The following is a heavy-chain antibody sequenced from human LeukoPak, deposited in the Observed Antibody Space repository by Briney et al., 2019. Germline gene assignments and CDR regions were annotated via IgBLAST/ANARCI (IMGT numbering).Heavy chain of an antibody. CDR2: ISRTGNSI. Sequence: LSLTCAVSGGSVSSNNWWIWVRQPPGKGLEWISYISRTGNSIYYADSVKGRFTISRDSAKNSLYLQMNSLRAEDTAVYYCARGPYSSNRYVDYWGQGTLVTVAS. J-gene: IGHJ4*02. CDR3: ARGPYSSNRYVDY. D-gene: IGHD6-13*01. V-gene: IGHV3-48*03. CDR1: GGSVSSNNW.